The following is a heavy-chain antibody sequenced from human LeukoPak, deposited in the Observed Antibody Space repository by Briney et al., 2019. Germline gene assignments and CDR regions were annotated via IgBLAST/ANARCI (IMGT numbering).Heavy chain of an antibody. V-gene: IGHV4-59*08. Sequence: PSETLSLTCSVSGGSVSSYYWSWIRQPPGKGLEWIGYIHNSGRTNYNPSLKSRVTGFVDTSKNQVSLRLNSVTAADTAVYYCARHGTISSESYFDYWGQGALVTVSS. CDR2: IHNSGRT. CDR3: ARHGTISSESYFDY. CDR1: GGSVSSYY. D-gene: IGHD1-14*01. J-gene: IGHJ4*02.